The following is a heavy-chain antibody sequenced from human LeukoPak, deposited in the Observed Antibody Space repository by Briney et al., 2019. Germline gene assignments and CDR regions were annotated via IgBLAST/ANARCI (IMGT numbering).Heavy chain of an antibody. D-gene: IGHD2-2*01. Sequence: ASVKVSCEASGYIFTNYGISWVRQAPGQGLEWMGWISAYNSNTNYAQKLQGRVTMTTDTSTSTGYMELRSLRSDDTAVYYCARDRLPYCSSTSCFLPRRLNVFDICGQGTMVTVSS. V-gene: IGHV1-18*01. CDR3: ARDRLPYCSSTSCFLPRRLNVFDI. CDR1: GYIFTNYG. CDR2: ISAYNSNT. J-gene: IGHJ3*02.